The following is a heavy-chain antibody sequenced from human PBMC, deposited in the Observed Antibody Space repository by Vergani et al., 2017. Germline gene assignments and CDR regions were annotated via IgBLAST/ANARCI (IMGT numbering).Heavy chain of an antibody. CDR3: ARDRLRQQLVPREIDY. D-gene: IGHD6-13*01. CDR2: IYYSGST. V-gene: IGHV4-39*07. Sequence: QLQLQESGPGLVKPSETLSLTCTVSGGSISSSSYYWGWIRQPPGKGLVWIGSIYYSGSTPYNPSLKIRVTISVDTSKNQFPLKLSSGSGADTAVYYCARDRLRQQLVPREIDYWGQGTLVTVSS. J-gene: IGHJ4*02. CDR1: GGSISSSSYY.